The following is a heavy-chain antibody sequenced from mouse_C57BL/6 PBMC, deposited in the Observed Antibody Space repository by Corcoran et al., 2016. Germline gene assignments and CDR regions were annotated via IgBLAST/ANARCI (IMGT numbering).Heavy chain of an antibody. CDR1: GYTFTSYG. Sequence: QVQLQQSGAELARPGASVKLSCKASGYTFTSYGISWVKQRTGQGLEWIGEIYPRSGNTYYNEKFKGKATLTADKSSSTAYMELRSLTSEDSAVYFCARGGIYYGYEEDAWFAYWGQGTLVTVSA. V-gene: IGHV1-81*01. D-gene: IGHD2-2*01. CDR3: ARGGIYYGYEEDAWFAY. CDR2: IYPRSGNT. J-gene: IGHJ3*01.